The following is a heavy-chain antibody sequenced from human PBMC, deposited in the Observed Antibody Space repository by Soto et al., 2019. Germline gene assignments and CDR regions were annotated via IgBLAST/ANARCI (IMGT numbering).Heavy chain of an antibody. V-gene: IGHV4-30-2*06. CDR1: SGSISSGGYS. CDR2: TYQSGSA. Sequence: QLQESGSGLVKPSQTLSLTCTVSSGSISSGGYSWTWIRQSPGKGLEWIGYTYQSGSAYYNPSLKSRVTLSVDRSKNQFSLNLTSVTAADTAVYYCARDYYGMDVWGQGTTVTFSS. J-gene: IGHJ6*02. CDR3: ARDYYGMDV.